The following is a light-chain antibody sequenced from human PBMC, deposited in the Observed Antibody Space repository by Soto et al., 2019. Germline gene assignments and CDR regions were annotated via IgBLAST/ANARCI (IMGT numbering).Light chain of an antibody. CDR3: QHLNGYPIT. CDR1: QGISGY. Sequence: IQLTQSPSSLSASVGDRVTIACRASQGISGYLAWYQQEPGKAPKLLIYATSTLQSGVPSRFSGSGSGTDFTLTINSLQPEDFATYYCQHLNGYPITFGQGTRLEIK. CDR2: ATS. V-gene: IGKV1-9*01. J-gene: IGKJ5*01.